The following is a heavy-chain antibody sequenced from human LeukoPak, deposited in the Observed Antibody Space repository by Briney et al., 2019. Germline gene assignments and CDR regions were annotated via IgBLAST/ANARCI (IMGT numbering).Heavy chain of an antibody. CDR1: GYTFTSYD. CDR3: ARDIDSSGYLEY. D-gene: IGHD3-22*01. Sequence: ASVKVSCKASGYTFTSYDFNWVRQATGQRPEWMGWMSPNSGDTGYAQKFQGRVTITADESTSTAYMELSSLRSEDTAVYYCARDIDSSGYLEYWGQGTLVTVSS. J-gene: IGHJ4*02. CDR2: MSPNSGDT. V-gene: IGHV1-8*01.